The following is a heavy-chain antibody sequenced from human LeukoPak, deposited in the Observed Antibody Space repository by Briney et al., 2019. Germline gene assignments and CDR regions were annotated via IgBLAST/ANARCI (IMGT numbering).Heavy chain of an antibody. CDR1: GGSISSYY. V-gene: IGHV4-4*07. Sequence: PSETLSLTCTVSGGSISSYYWSWIRQPAGEGLEWIGRIYTSGSTNYNPSLKSRVTISVDTSKNQFSLKLSSVTAADTAVYYCARLSDYGSGSYPFDYWGQGTLVTVSS. CDR3: ARLSDYGSGSYPFDY. CDR2: IYTSGST. J-gene: IGHJ4*02. D-gene: IGHD3-10*01.